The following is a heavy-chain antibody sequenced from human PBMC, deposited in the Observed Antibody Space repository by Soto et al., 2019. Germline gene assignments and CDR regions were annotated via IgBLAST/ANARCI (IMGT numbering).Heavy chain of an antibody. CDR2: VYYTGTT. CDR3: ARLGCYYQSPDT. J-gene: IGHJ5*02. V-gene: IGHV4-59*08. D-gene: IGHD3-22*01. CDR1: GGSIDIYY. Sequence: QVQLQESGPGLVKTSETLSLTSTVSGGSIDIYYWTWIRQPPGKGLEWIGYVYYTGTTTYSPSLKSAVTISAGTSINQISLKLSSVAAADTAFYSCARLGCYYQSPDTWGQGTLVTVSS.